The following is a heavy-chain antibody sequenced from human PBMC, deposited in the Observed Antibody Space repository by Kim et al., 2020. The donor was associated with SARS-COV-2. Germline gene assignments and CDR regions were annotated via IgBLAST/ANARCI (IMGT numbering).Heavy chain of an antibody. J-gene: IGHJ3*02. CDR3: ARDTGFRFRRITMVRGASDACDM. Sequence: GGSLRLSCAASGFTFSSYSMNWVRQAPGKGLEWVSSISSSSSYIYYADSVKGRFTISRDNAKNSLYLQMNSLRAEDTAVYYCARDTGFRFRRITMVRGASDACDMWGKGTMVTVS. CDR2: ISSSSSYI. D-gene: IGHD3-10*01. V-gene: IGHV3-21*01. CDR1: GFTFSSYS.